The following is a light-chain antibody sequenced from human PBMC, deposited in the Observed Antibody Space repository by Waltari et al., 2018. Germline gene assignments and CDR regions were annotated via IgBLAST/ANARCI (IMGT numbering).Light chain of an antibody. J-gene: IGLJ3*02. Sequence: QTVVTQEPSLSVSPGGTVTLTCGLSSGSVSPSYYPSWSQQTPGQAPRPLIYSTNSRSSGVPDRFAGSILENKAALTIPGAQADDECDYHCVLYMGGGIMFGGGTKLTVL. CDR1: SGSVSPSYY. CDR3: VLYMGGGIM. V-gene: IGLV8-61*01. CDR2: STN.